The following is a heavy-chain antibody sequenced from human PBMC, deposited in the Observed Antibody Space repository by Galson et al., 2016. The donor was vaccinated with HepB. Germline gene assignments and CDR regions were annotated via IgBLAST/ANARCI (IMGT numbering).Heavy chain of an antibody. D-gene: IGHD3-10*01. J-gene: IGHJ4*02. CDR3: ARVPGAPDSDY. CDR2: TTGSGTNT. CDR1: GFTFSNSP. Sequence: SLRLSCAASGFTFSNSPMAWVRQAPGKGLEWVSATTGSGTNTYYADSVRGRFAISRDNSQNTLYLHMSSLRADDAAVYYCARVPGAPDSDYWGQGTLVTVSS. V-gene: IGHV3-23*01.